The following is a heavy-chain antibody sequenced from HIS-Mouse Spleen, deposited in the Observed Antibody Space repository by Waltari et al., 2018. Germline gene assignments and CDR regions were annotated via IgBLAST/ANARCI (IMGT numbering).Heavy chain of an antibody. CDR3: ARGPQAGGQDY. CDR1: GGSFSGYY. V-gene: IGHV4-34*01. CDR2: INHSGRT. J-gene: IGHJ4*02. Sequence: QVQLQQWGAGLLKPSETLSLTCAVYGGSFSGYYWSWIRQPPGKGLEWIGEINHSGRTNANPSLKSRVTISVDTSKNQFSLKLSSVTAADTAVYYCARGPQAGGQDYWGQGTLVTVSS. D-gene: IGHD3-16*01.